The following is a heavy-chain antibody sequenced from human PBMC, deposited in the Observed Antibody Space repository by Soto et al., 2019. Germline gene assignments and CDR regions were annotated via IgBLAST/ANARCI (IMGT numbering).Heavy chain of an antibody. J-gene: IGHJ4*02. D-gene: IGHD4-17*01. Sequence: QMQLVESGGGVVQPGRSLRLSCAASGFTFSSYGMHWVRQAPGKGLEWVAVISYDGSNKYYADSVKGRFTISRDNSKNTLYLQMNSLRAEDTAVYYCAKDGSRVTTVTPRGFDYWGQGTLVTVSS. CDR2: ISYDGSNK. V-gene: IGHV3-30*18. CDR3: AKDGSRVTTVTPRGFDY. CDR1: GFTFSSYG.